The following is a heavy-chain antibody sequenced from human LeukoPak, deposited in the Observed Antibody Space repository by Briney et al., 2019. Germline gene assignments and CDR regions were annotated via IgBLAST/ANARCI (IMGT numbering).Heavy chain of an antibody. J-gene: IGHJ4*02. CDR3: ARVGLYGYGSFDY. V-gene: IGHV3-21*01. Sequence: GGSLRLSCAASGFTFSSYSMNWVRQAPGKGLEWVSSISSSSSYIYYADSVKGRFTISRVNAKNSLYLQMNSLRAEDTAVYYCARVGLYGYGSFDYWGQGTLVTVSS. D-gene: IGHD5-12*01. CDR1: GFTFSSYS. CDR2: ISSSSSYI.